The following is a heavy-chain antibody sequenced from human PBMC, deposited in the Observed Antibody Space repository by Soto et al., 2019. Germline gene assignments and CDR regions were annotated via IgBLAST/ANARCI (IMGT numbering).Heavy chain of an antibody. CDR1: GFTFGSYW. V-gene: IGHV3-7*01. CDR2: IKPDGSAT. J-gene: IGHJ4*02. D-gene: IGHD2-21*02. CDR3: ARAGYCGPGCYYYFDY. Sequence: SLRLSCAVSGFTFGSYWMNWVRLIPGKGLEWVAYIKPDGSATYYVDSVKGRFTISRDNAKKSLYLQMNSLRVEDTSVYYCARAGYCGPGCYYYFDYWGPGTIATV.